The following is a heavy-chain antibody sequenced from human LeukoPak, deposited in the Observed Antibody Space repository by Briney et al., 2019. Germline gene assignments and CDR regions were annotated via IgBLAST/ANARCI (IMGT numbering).Heavy chain of an antibody. CDR2: IYHSGST. V-gene: IGHV4-30-2*01. CDR3: ARQRWLASFDY. D-gene: IGHD4-23*01. Sequence: PLQTLSLTCTVSGASISSGGYYWSWIRQPPGKGLEWIGYIYHSGSTYYNPSLKSRVTISVDRSKNQFSLKLSSVTAADTAVYYCARQRWLASFDYWGQGTLVTVSS. CDR1: GASISSGGYY. J-gene: IGHJ4*02.